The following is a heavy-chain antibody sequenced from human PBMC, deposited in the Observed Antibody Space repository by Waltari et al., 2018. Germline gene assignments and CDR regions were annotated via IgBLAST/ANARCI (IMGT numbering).Heavy chain of an antibody. CDR3: SYSGSYKHFQD. CDR1: GFPFSDHY. CDR2: VRDKANRYTT. Sequence: EVQLVESGGGLVQPGGSLRLSCEASGFPFSDHYMDWVRQAPGKGLEWVGRVRDKANRYTTEYAASVKGRFTISRDDLKNSLFLQMNSLKTEDTAVYYCSYSGSYKHFQDWGQGTLVTVSS. J-gene: IGHJ1*01. V-gene: IGHV3-72*01. D-gene: IGHD1-26*01.